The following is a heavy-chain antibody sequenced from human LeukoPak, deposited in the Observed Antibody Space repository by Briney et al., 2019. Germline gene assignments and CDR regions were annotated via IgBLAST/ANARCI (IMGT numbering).Heavy chain of an antibody. J-gene: IGHJ5*02. V-gene: IGHV1-2*02. CDR2: INPNSGGT. CDR1: GYTFTDYY. Sequence: GAAVKVSCKASGYTFTDYYIHWVRQAPGQGLEWMGWINPNSGGTNYAQNVQGRVTMTRDTSISTAYMELSRLRSDDTAVYYCARDLELWGQGTLVAVSS. CDR3: ARDLEL.